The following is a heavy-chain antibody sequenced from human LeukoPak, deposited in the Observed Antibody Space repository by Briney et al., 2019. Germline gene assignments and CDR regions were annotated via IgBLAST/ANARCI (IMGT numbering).Heavy chain of an antibody. CDR1: GYTFTSYD. V-gene: IGHV1-8*01. Sequence: GASVKVSCKASGYTFTSYDINWVRQATGQGLEWMGWMNPNSGNTGYAQKFQGRVTMTRNTSISTAYMELSSLRSEDTAVYYCARESITMVRGVIRGRSVDYWGQGTLVTVSS. CDR2: MNPNSGNT. CDR3: ARESITMVRGVIRGRSVDY. D-gene: IGHD3-10*01. J-gene: IGHJ4*02.